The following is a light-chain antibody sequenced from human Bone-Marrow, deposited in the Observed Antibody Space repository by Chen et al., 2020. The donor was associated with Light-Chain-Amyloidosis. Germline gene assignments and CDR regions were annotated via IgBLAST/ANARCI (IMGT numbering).Light chain of an antibody. CDR1: NIGSTS. J-gene: IGLJ3*02. CDR2: DDS. Sequence: SYVLTQPSSVSVAPRQTATIASGGNNIGSTSVHWYQPPPGQAHLLVVYDDSDRPSGIPERLSGSNSGTTATLTISRVEAGDEADYYCQVWDRSSDRPVFGGGTKLTVL. CDR3: QVWDRSSDRPV. V-gene: IGLV3-21*02.